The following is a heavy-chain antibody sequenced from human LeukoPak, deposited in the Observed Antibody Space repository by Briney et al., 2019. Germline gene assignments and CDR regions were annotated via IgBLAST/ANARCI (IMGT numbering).Heavy chain of an antibody. V-gene: IGHV1-2*02. Sequence: ASVKVSCKASGYTFTSYGISWVRQAPGQGLEWMGWINPNSGGTNYAQKFQGRVTMTRDTSISTAYMELSRLRSDDTAVYYCARVLEQWLVRGAFDIWGQGTMVTVSS. CDR3: ARVLEQWLVRGAFDI. D-gene: IGHD6-19*01. J-gene: IGHJ3*02. CDR2: INPNSGGT. CDR1: GYTFTSYG.